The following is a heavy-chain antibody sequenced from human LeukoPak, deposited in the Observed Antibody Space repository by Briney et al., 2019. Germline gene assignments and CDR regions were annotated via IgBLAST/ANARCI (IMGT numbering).Heavy chain of an antibody. CDR3: GRDVRIHCSSTSCYDAFDI. D-gene: IGHD2-2*01. CDR1: GYTFTSYG. V-gene: IGHV1-18*01. CDR2: ISAYNGNT. J-gene: IGHJ3*02. Sequence: ASVKVSCKASGYTFTSYGISWVRQAPGQGLEWMGWISAYNGNTNYAQKLQGRVTMTTDTSTSTAYMELRSLRSDDTAVYYCGRDVRIHCSSTSCYDAFDIWGQGTMVTVSS.